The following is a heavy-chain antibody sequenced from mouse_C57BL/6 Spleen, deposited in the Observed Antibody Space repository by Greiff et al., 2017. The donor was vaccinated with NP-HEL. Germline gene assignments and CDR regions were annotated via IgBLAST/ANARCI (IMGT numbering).Heavy chain of an antibody. CDR2: IDPEDGDT. V-gene: IGHV14-1*01. J-gene: IGHJ1*03. CDR1: GFNIKDYY. Sequence: EVQLQQSGAELVRPGASVKLSCTASGFNIKDYYMHWVKQRPEQGLEWIGRIDPEDGDTEYAPKFQGKATMTADTSSNTAYLQLSSLTSEDTAVYYCTKGSHYYGSSYDVWGTGTTVTVSS. CDR3: TKGSHYYGSSYDV. D-gene: IGHD1-1*01.